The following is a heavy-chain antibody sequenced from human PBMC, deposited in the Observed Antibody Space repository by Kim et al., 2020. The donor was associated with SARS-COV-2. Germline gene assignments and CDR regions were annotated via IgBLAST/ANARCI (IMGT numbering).Heavy chain of an antibody. V-gene: IGHV4-59*01. CDR3: ARERGYSSGWYVP. CDR1: GGSISSYY. CDR2: IYYSGST. Sequence: SETLSLTCTVSGGSISSYYWSWIRQPPGKGLEWIGYIYYSGSTNYNPSLKSRVTISVDTSKNQFSLKLSSVTAADTAVYYCARERGYSSGWYVPWGQGTLVTVSS. J-gene: IGHJ5*02. D-gene: IGHD6-19*01.